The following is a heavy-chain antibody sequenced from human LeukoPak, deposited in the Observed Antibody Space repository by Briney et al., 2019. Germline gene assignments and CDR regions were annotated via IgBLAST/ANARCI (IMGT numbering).Heavy chain of an antibody. CDR1: GGTFSSYA. D-gene: IGHD6-25*01. Sequence: ASVKVSCKASGGTFSSYAISWVRQAPGQGLEWMGGIIPIFGTANYAQKFQGRVTITTDESTSTAYMELSSLRSEDAAVYYCASGGIDWFDPWGQETLVTVSS. V-gene: IGHV1-69*05. CDR2: IIPIFGTA. CDR3: ASGGIDWFDP. J-gene: IGHJ5*02.